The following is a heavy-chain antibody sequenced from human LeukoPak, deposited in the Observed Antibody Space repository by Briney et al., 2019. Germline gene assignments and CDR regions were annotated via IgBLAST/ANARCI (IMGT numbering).Heavy chain of an antibody. CDR2: IYYSGST. CDR1: GGSISSGGYY. D-gene: IGHD6-13*01. CDR3: TSWILSSSWKNWFDP. V-gene: IGHV4-31*03. J-gene: IGHJ5*02. Sequence: SETLSLTCTVSGGSISSGGYYWSWIRQHPGKGLEWIGYIYYSGSTYYNPSLKSRVTISVDTSKNQFSLKLSSVTAADTAVYYCTSWILSSSWKNWFDPWGQGTLVTVSS.